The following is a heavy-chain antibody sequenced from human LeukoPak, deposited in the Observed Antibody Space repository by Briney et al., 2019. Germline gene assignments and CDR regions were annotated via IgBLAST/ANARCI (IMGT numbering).Heavy chain of an antibody. CDR2: IYSTGST. Sequence: SETLSLTCTVSSGSIGSYYWNWIRQPAGQGLEWIGRIYSTGSTNYNPSLKSRVTMSIDTSKKQFSLKVNSVTAADTAVYYCARDKGGSSSLDYWGQGTLVTVSS. J-gene: IGHJ4*02. CDR1: SGSIGSYY. V-gene: IGHV4-4*07. CDR3: ARDKGGSSSLDY. D-gene: IGHD6-13*01.